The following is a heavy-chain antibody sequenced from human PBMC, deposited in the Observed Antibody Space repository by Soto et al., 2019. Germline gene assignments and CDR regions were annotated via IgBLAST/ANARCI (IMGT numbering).Heavy chain of an antibody. V-gene: IGHV3-23*01. CDR1: GFTFSGYA. J-gene: IGHJ5*02. CDR2: IYGSGGTK. Sequence: EVQLLESGGGLVQPGGSLRLSCAASGFTFSGYAMRWVRQAPGQGLEWVSTIYGSGGTKYYADSVKGRFTVSRDNSKNTLYLQMDSLRAEDTAISDCAKRFLDSSSWSSLGPLGQGALVTVSS. CDR3: AKRFLDSSSWSSLGP. D-gene: IGHD6-13*01.